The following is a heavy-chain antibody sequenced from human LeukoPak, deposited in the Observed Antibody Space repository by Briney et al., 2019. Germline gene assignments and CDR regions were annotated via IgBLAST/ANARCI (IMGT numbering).Heavy chain of an antibody. CDR2: ISAYNGNT. V-gene: IGHV1-18*01. CDR3: ARATWELLKNWFDP. D-gene: IGHD1-26*01. CDR1: GYTFTCYG. Sequence: ASVKVSCKASGYTFTCYGNSWVRQAPGQGLEWMGWISAYNGNTNYAQKLQGRVTMTTDTSTSTAYMELRSLRSDDTAVYYCARATWELLKNWFDPWGQGTLVTVSS. J-gene: IGHJ5*02.